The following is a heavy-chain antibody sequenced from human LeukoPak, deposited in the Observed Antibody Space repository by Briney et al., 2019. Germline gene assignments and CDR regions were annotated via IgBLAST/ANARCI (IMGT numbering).Heavy chain of an antibody. CDR1: GYSFTSYW. D-gene: IGHD3-22*01. Sequence: RGESLKISCKSSGYSFTSYWISWVRQLPGKGLEWMGRIDPSDSYTNYSPSFQGHVTISADKSISTAYLQWSSLKASDTAMYYCASRSGYYANAFDIWGQGTMVTVSS. V-gene: IGHV5-10-1*01. CDR2: IDPSDSYT. CDR3: ASRSGYYANAFDI. J-gene: IGHJ3*02.